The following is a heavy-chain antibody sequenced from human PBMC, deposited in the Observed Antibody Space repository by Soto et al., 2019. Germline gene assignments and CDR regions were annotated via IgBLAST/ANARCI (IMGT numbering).Heavy chain of an antibody. CDR3: ASRKAAAGTTFDI. J-gene: IGHJ3*02. D-gene: IGHD6-13*01. V-gene: IGHV4-39*07. CDR2: IYYSGST. CDR1: GGSISSSSYY. Sequence: SETLSLTCTVSGGSISSSSYYWGWIRQPPGKGLEWIGSIYYSGSTYYNPSLKSRVTISVNTSKNQFSLKLTSVTAADTAVYYCASRKAAAGTTFDIWRQGTMVTVSS.